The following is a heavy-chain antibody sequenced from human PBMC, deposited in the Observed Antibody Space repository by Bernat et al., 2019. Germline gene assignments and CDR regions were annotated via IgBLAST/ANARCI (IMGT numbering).Heavy chain of an antibody. J-gene: IGHJ6*02. CDR3: ARDMVQGVYYYYGMDV. Sequence: QVQLQQWGAGLLKPSETLSLTCAVYGGSFSGYYWSWIRQPPGKGLEWIGEINHSGSTNYNPSLKSRVTISVDTSKNQFSLKLSSVTAADTAVYYCARDMVQGVYYYYGMDVWGQGTTVTVSS. CDR2: INHSGST. CDR1: GGSFSGYY. V-gene: IGHV4-34*01. D-gene: IGHD3-10*01.